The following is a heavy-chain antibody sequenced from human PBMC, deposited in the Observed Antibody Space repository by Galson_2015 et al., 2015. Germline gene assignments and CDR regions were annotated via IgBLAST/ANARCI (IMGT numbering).Heavy chain of an antibody. V-gene: IGHV4-39*07. CDR1: GGSITSSSFY. J-gene: IGHJ4*02. CDR3: ARGPLSYYFDY. D-gene: IGHD3-16*02. Sequence: ETLSLTCTVSGGSITSSSFYWGWIRQPPGKGLERIGNIYYSGSTYYNPSLKSRVTISVDTSKNQFSLKLNSVTAADTAVYYCARGPLSYYFDYWGQGTLVTVSS. CDR2: IYYSGST.